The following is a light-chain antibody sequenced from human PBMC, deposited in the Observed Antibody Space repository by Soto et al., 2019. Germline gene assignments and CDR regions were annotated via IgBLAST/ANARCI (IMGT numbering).Light chain of an antibody. Sequence: QSALTQPRTVSGSPRQSVTISCSGTSSDVGGYDYVSWYQQHPGKVPKLLIYDVSKRPSGVPDRFSGSRSGNTASLTISGLQAEDEADYYCYSYAGSYTSLFGSGTKVTVL. CDR1: SSDVGGYDY. CDR3: YSYAGSYTSL. V-gene: IGLV2-11*01. J-gene: IGLJ1*01. CDR2: DVS.